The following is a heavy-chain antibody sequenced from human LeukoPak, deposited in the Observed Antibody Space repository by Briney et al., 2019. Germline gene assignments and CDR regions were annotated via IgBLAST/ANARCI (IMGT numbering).Heavy chain of an antibody. Sequence: GGSLRLSCAASGFTFSSYWMSWVRQAPGKGLEWVANIKQDGSEKYYVDSVKGRFTISRDNAKNSLYLQMNSLRAEDTAVYYCARAITMVRGVIITNYYYYYMDVWGKGTTVTISS. J-gene: IGHJ6*03. CDR1: GFTFSSYW. CDR3: ARAITMVRGVIITNYYYYYMDV. CDR2: IKQDGSEK. V-gene: IGHV3-7*04. D-gene: IGHD3-10*01.